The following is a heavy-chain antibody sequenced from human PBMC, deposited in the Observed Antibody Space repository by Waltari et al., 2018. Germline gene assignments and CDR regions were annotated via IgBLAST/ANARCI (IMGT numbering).Heavy chain of an antibody. Sequence: EVQMVESGGGLVKPGGSVRLSCAASGFTCRSNSMNGGRQAPGKGLEWVSSISSSSSYISYADSVKGRFTISRDNAKNSLYLQMNSLRAEDTAVYYCAREYSSYYYMDVWGKGTTVTVSS. V-gene: IGHV3-21*03. CDR1: GFTCRSNS. CDR2: ISSSSSYI. CDR3: AREYSSYYYMDV. J-gene: IGHJ6*03. D-gene: IGHD6-6*01.